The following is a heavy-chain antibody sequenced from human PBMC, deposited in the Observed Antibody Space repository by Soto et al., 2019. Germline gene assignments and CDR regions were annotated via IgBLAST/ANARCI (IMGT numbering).Heavy chain of an antibody. CDR1: GFTFSDYY. CDR2: ISGSGGST. J-gene: IGHJ4*02. CDR3: AKESYYYDSSGSFDY. Sequence: GESLKISCAASGFTFSDYYMSWIRQAPGKGLEWVSAISGSGGSTYYADSVKGRFTISRDNSKNTLYLQMNSLRAEDTAVYYCAKESYYYDSSGSFDYWGQGTLVTVSS. V-gene: IGHV3-23*01. D-gene: IGHD3-22*01.